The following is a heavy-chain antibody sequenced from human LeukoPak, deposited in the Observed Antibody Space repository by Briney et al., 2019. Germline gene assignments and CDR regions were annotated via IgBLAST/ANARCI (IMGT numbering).Heavy chain of an antibody. J-gene: IGHJ4*02. V-gene: IGHV3-23*01. CDR2: ISGSGGST. Sequence: GGSLRLSCAASGFTFSSYAMSWVRQAPGKGLEWVSTISGSGGSTYYADSVKGRFPISRDNSKNTLYLQMNSLRAEDTAVYYCAKRDVWSSGWYNFDYWGQGTLVTVSS. CDR3: AKRDVWSSGWYNFDY. CDR1: GFTFSSYA. D-gene: IGHD6-19*01.